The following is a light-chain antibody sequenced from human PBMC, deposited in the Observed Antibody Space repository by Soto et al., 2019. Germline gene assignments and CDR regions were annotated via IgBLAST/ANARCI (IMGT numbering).Light chain of an antibody. CDR1: RSNIGSNN. CDR3: GTWDSSLSAYV. CDR2: DNG. V-gene: IGLV1-44*01. Sequence: QSVLTQPPSASETPGQRVTISCSGSRSNIGSNNVNWYQQLPGTAPKLLIYDNGQRPSGVPDRFSGSKSGTSASLAISGLQSEDEADYYCGTWDSSLSAYVFGTGTKVTVL. J-gene: IGLJ1*01.